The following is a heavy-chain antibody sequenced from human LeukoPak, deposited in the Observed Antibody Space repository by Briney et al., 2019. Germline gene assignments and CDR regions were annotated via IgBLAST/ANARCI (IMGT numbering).Heavy chain of an antibody. CDR2: INHRGST. J-gene: IGHJ4*02. V-gene: IGHV4-34*01. Sequence: PSETLSLTCSVYGGSFSGYFWTYIRQPPGKGLEWIGEINHRGSTSYNPSLKSRVTISGDTSKNQFSLRLTSVTAADTAVYYCARGSIYYGDSSAYFDYWGRGSLVTVSS. D-gene: IGHD3-22*01. CDR3: ARGSIYYGDSSAYFDY. CDR1: GGSFSGYF.